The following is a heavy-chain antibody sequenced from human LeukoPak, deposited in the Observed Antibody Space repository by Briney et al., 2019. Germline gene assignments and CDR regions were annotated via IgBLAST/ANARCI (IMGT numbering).Heavy chain of an antibody. CDR2: IYPGDSDT. CDR1: GYSFTSYW. V-gene: IGHV5-51*01. D-gene: IGHD3-22*01. J-gene: IGHJ4*02. Sequence: PGESLKISCKGSGYSFTSYWIGWVRQMPGKGLEWMGIIYPGDSDTRYSPSFQGQVAFSADKSVNTAYLQWSSLKASDSAMYYCARFEVNHEDSSSFYYFDHWGQGTLVTVSS. CDR3: ARFEVNHEDSSSFYYFDH.